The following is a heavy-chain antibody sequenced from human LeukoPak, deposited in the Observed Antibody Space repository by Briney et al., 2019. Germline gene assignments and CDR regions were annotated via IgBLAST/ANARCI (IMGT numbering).Heavy chain of an antibody. D-gene: IGHD2-2*01. Sequence: PSETLSLTCTVSGGSVSSGSYYWSWIRQPPGKGLEWIGEINHSGSTNYNPSLKSRVTISVDTSKNQFSLKLSSVTAADTAVYYCARGYQLGSYLWFDPWGQGTLVTVSS. J-gene: IGHJ5*02. CDR2: INHSGST. CDR3: ARGYQLGSYLWFDP. V-gene: IGHV4-39*07. CDR1: GGSVSSGSYY.